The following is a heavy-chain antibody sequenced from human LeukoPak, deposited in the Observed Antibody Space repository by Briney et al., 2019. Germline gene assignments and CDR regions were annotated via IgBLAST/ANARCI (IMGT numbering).Heavy chain of an antibody. CDR3: AKDIGPVGQLVLDY. Sequence: HPGGSLRLSCAASGFTFSSYEMNWVRQAPGKGLEWVSSISRSATTIYYADSVKGRFTISRDNSKNSLYLQMNSLRAEDTALYYCAKDIGPVGQLVLDYWGQGTLVTVSS. CDR1: GFTFSSYE. J-gene: IGHJ4*02. D-gene: IGHD6-13*01. V-gene: IGHV3-48*03. CDR2: ISRSATTI.